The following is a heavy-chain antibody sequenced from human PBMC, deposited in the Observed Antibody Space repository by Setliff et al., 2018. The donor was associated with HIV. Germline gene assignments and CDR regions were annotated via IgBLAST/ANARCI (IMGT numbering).Heavy chain of an antibody. J-gene: IGHJ5*02. CDR2: IYYSGST. Sequence: SSETLSLTCPVSGGSISSHYWSWIRQPPGKGLEWIGYIYYSGSTNYNPSLKSRVTISVDTPKNQFSLTLTSVTAADTAVYYCARVTNYYDSRGYRYNWFDPWGQGTLVTVSS. D-gene: IGHD3-22*01. CDR1: GGSISSHY. CDR3: ARVTNYYDSRGYRYNWFDP. V-gene: IGHV4-59*11.